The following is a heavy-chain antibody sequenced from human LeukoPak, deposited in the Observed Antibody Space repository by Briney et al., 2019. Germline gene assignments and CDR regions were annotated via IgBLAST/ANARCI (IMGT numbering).Heavy chain of an antibody. D-gene: IGHD6-13*01. Sequence: PGGSLRLSCTAPGFSFSDYSMDWVRQAPGEGLEYVSAISSNGVSTNYANSVRGRFTISRDNSKNTLYLQMGSLRADDMAVYYCAREGSVAAFGPRRPFDYWGQGTLVTVSS. CDR3: AREGSVAAFGPRRPFDY. V-gene: IGHV3-64*01. CDR2: ISSNGVST. J-gene: IGHJ4*02. CDR1: GFSFSDYS.